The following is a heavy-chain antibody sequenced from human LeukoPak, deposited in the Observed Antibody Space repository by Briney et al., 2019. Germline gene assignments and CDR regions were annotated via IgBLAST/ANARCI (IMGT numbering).Heavy chain of an antibody. J-gene: IGHJ6*03. CDR2: IIINFSTA. CDR1: GATFTINT. V-gene: IGHV1-69*01. CDR3: AALGYYYYYMDV. Sequence: SVTLSFNSSGATFTINTNCWVRHRHGPGHGLKGGIIINFSTANYANQFQGRVTITSDDSTSKAYMELSSLRSEDTAVYYCAALGYYYYYMDVWGKGTTVTVSS.